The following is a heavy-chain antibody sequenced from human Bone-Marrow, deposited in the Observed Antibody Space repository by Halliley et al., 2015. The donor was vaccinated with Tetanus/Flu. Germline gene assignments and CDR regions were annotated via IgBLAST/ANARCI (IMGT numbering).Heavy chain of an antibody. J-gene: IGHJ4*02. Sequence: SLIRGDGRSTYYEDSVRGRFTVSRDNNKKSIYLQMNSLRTEDTALYYCAKDRGYDDTSGYFPMDSWGQGTMVTVSS. D-gene: IGHD3-22*01. CDR2: IRGDGRST. CDR3: AKDRGYDDTSGYFPMDS. V-gene: IGHV3-43*02.